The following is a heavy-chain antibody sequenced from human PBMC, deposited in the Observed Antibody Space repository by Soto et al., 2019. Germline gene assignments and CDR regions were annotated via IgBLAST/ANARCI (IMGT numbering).Heavy chain of an antibody. D-gene: IGHD1-26*01. J-gene: IGHJ4*02. Sequence: SETLSLTCTVSGGSISSYYWSWIRQPPGKGLEWIGYIYYSGSTNYNPSLKSRVTISVDTSKNQFSLKLSSVTAADTAVYYCARGSSGSSMYYFDYWGQGTLVTVSS. CDR1: GGSISSYY. CDR3: ARGSSGSSMYYFDY. CDR2: IYYSGST. V-gene: IGHV4-59*01.